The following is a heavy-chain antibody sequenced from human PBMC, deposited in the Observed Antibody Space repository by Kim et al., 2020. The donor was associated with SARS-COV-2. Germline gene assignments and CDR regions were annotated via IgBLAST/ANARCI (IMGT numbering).Heavy chain of an antibody. V-gene: IGHV7-4-1*02. CDR1: GYTFTSYA. J-gene: IGHJ6*02. D-gene: IGHD5-12*01. CDR2: INTNTGNP. Sequence: ASVKVSCKASGYTFTSYAMNWVRQAPGQGLEWMGWINTNTGNPTYAQGFTGRFVFSLDTSVSTAYLQISSLKAEDTAVYYCARDTPWSGLRLTTHDGQEDFDYYYYGMDVWGQGTTVTVSS. CDR3: ARDTPWSGLRLTTHDGQEDFDYYYYGMDV.